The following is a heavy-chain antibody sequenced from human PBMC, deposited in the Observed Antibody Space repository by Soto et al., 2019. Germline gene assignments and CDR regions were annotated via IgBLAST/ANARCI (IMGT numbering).Heavy chain of an antibody. Sequence: GGSLRLSCAASGFTFSKYGMHWVRQAPGKGLEWVAVMSFDGSNKFYADSVKGRFTISRDNSKDTLYLQMNSLTPEDTAVYYCAKVGDYEGAEYFHHWGQASLDTFSS. D-gene: IGHD4-17*01. CDR1: GFTFSKYG. J-gene: IGHJ1*01. CDR3: AKVGDYEGAEYFHH. CDR2: MSFDGSNK. V-gene: IGHV3-30*18.